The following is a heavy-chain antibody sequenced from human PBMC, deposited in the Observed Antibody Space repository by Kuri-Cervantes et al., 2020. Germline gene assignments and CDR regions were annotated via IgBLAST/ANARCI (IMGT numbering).Heavy chain of an antibody. Sequence: GGSLKISCAASGFTFSSYAMHWVRQAPGKGLEWVAVISYDGSNKYYADSVKGRFTISRDNSKNTLYLQMNSLRAEDTAVYYCARDRAVVAATPWWFDPWGQGTLVTVSS. J-gene: IGHJ5*02. CDR3: ARDRAVVAATPWWFDP. CDR1: GFTFSSYA. V-gene: IGHV3-30-3*01. D-gene: IGHD2-15*01. CDR2: ISYDGSNK.